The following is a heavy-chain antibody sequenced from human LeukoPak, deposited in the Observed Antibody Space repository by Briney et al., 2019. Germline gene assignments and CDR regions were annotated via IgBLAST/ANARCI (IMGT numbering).Heavy chain of an antibody. CDR2: IYPGGSDT. D-gene: IGHD3-22*01. CDR1: ADSFTNHW. J-gene: IGHJ4*02. Sequence: GESLKISCKGSADSFTNHWIGWVRQMPGKGLEWMGIIYPGGSDTRYSPSFQGQVTISADKSISTAYLQWSSLKASDSAMYYCARGTYDSSGYSFDYWGQGTLVTVSS. CDR3: ARGTYDSSGYSFDY. V-gene: IGHV5-51*01.